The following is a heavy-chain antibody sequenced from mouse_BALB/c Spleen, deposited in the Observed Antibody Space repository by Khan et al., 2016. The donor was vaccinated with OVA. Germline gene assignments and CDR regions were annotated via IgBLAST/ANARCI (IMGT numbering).Heavy chain of an antibody. V-gene: IGHV14-3*02. Sequence: VRLQQSGAELVKPGASVKLSCTASGFNIPDTYIHWVNQRPEQGLEWIGRIDPANDNSKYDPKFKGKATITADTSSNTAYLHLSSLTSEDTAVYYCATLYDNAFAYWGQGTLVTLSA. CDR2: IDPANDNS. J-gene: IGHJ3*01. CDR3: ATLYDNAFAY. CDR1: GFNIPDTY. D-gene: IGHD2-4*01.